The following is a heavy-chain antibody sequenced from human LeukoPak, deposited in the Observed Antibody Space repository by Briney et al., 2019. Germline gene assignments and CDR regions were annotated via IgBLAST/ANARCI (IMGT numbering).Heavy chain of an antibody. D-gene: IGHD3-22*01. CDR1: GFTFTNFA. Sequence: GGSLRLSCTASGFTFTNFAMSWVRQTPEKGQEWVSGTSGSAISTYYADSVKGRFTISRDNSENTLFLQMNSLNFEDTAVYYCAKSRYYDKDAFDIWGQGTVVAVSS. CDR2: TSGSAIST. J-gene: IGHJ3*02. CDR3: AKSRYYDKDAFDI. V-gene: IGHV3-23*01.